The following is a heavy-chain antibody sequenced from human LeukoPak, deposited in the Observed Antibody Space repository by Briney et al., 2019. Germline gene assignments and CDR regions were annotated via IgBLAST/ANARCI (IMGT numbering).Heavy chain of an antibody. Sequence: SETLSLTCTVSGGSISSYYWNWIRQPAGKGLEWIGRISTSENAKYNPSLKSRVTMSIDMSKNQFSLKVTSVTAAGTAVYYCARRTGAAAGSLNWLDPWGQGTLVTVSS. CDR2: ISTSENA. D-gene: IGHD6-13*01. V-gene: IGHV4-4*07. CDR3: ARRTGAAAGSLNWLDP. CDR1: GGSISSYY. J-gene: IGHJ5*02.